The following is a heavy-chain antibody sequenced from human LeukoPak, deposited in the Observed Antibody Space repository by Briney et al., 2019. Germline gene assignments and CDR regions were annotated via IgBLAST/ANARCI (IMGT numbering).Heavy chain of an antibody. J-gene: IGHJ4*02. CDR1: GYTFSDYA. CDR2: IDAGNGDT. Sequence: ASVKVSCKASGYTFSDYAMHWVRQAPGQRFEWMGWIDAGNGDTRYSQKFQGRVTITRDTSASTAYIELRSLRSEDTAMYYCARGGSITMIVVASYYFDYWGQGTLVTVSS. CDR3: ARGGSITMIVVASYYFDY. V-gene: IGHV1-3*01. D-gene: IGHD3-22*01.